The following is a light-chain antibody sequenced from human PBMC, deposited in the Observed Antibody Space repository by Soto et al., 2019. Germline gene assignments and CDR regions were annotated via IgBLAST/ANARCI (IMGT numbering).Light chain of an antibody. V-gene: IGKV3-15*01. J-gene: IGKJ2*01. CDR2: GAS. CDR3: QQSFSSPPKYT. Sequence: EIVMTQSPATLSVSPGERATLSCRASQSVSSDLAWYHQKPGQAPRLLIYGASTRATGIPARFSGSGSGTVFTLTINSLQSEDFASYYCQQSFSSPPKYTFGQGTKLEIK. CDR1: QSVSSD.